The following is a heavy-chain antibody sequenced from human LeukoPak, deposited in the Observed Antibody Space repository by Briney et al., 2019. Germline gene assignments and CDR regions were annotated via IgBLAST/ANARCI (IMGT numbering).Heavy chain of an antibody. V-gene: IGHV3-11*04. J-gene: IGHJ4*02. Sequence: PGGSLRLSCAASGFTFSDYYMGWIRQAAGKGLEWVSYITDNGRKMYYADSVKGRFTISRDNAKYSLYLQINRLTDEDTAVYYCARDLSGIAGYTYGRGIDYWGQGTLVTVSS. CDR1: GFTFSDYY. CDR3: ARDLSGIAGYTYGRGIDY. CDR2: ITDNGRKM. D-gene: IGHD5-18*01.